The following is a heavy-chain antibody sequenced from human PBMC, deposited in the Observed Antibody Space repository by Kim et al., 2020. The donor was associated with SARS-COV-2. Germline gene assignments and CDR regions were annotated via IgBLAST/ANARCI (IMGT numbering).Heavy chain of an antibody. CDR1: GGSISSYY. J-gene: IGHJ4*02. V-gene: IGHV4-59*01. D-gene: IGHD3-9*01. Sequence: SETLSLTCTVSGGSISSYYWSWIRQPPGKGLEWIGYIYYSGSTNYNPSLKSRVTISVDTSKNQFSLKLSSVTAADTAVYYCARSYYDILTGYWIAFDYWGQGTLVTVSS. CDR3: ARSYYDILTGYWIAFDY. CDR2: IYYSGST.